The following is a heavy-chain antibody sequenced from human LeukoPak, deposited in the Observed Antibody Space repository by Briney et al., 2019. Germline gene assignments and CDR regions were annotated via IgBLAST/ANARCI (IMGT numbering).Heavy chain of an antibody. CDR3: ARERIAVDGTTSDAFDI. V-gene: IGHV4-39*07. CDR1: GGSISSGSYY. J-gene: IGHJ3*02. D-gene: IGHD6-13*01. Sequence: SETLSLTCTVSGGSISSGSYYWGWIRQPPGKGLEWIGSIYYSGSTYYNPSLKSRVTISVDTSKNQFSLKLSSVTAADTAVYYCARERIAVDGTTSDAFDIWGRGTMVTVSS. CDR2: IYYSGST.